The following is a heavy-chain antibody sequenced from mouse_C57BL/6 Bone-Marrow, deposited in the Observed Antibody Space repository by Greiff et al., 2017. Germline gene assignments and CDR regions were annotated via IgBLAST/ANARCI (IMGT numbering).Heavy chain of an antibody. V-gene: IGHV5-9*01. Sequence: DVKLVESGGGLVKPGGSLKLSCAASGFTISSDTMSWVRQTPQKRLEWVATLSGGGGNTYYPDSVQGRFTISRDNANNTLYLQRSRLRSEDAALYYCARPSYWGQGTLVTVSS. CDR2: LSGGGGNT. CDR3: ARPSY. CDR1: GFTISSDT. J-gene: IGHJ3*01.